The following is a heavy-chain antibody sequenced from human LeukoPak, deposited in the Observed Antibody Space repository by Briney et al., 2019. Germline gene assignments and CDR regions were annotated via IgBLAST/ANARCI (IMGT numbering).Heavy chain of an antibody. CDR1: GFTFSSYG. V-gene: IGHV3-23*01. J-gene: IGHJ4*02. CDR3: TTDPFMLDVYHFHY. D-gene: IGHD5/OR15-5a*01. CDR2: ISGSGGST. Sequence: PGGSLRLSCAASGFTFSSYGMSWVRQAPGKGLERVSAISGSGGSTYYADSVKGRFTISRDNSKNTLYLQMNSLKYEDTAVYYCTTDPFMLDVYHFHYWGQGTLVTVSS.